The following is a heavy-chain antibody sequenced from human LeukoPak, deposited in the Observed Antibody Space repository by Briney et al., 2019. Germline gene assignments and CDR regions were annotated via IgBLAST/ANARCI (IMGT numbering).Heavy chain of an antibody. J-gene: IGHJ4*02. CDR3: AKSRGGSGYDPFDY. Sequence: GGSLRLSCGASGXTFSSYGMHWVRQAPGKGREWVAVISYDESNKFYADSVKGRFTISRDNSKNTLYLQMNSLRPEDTAVYYCAKSRGGSGYDPFDYWGQGTLVTVSS. D-gene: IGHD5-12*01. CDR2: ISYDESNK. V-gene: IGHV3-30*18. CDR1: GXTFSSYG.